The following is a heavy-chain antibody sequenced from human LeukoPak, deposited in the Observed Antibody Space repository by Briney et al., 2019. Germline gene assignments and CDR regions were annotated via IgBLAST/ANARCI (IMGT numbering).Heavy chain of an antibody. D-gene: IGHD3-10*01. Sequence: GGSLRLSCAASGFTFSSYSINWVRQAPGKGLEWVSYISSSTSNIYYADSVKGRFTISGDNAKSSLYLQMNSLRAEDTAVYYCASSGSYQSTNWFDPWGQGTLVTVSS. CDR1: GFTFSSYS. CDR2: ISSSTSNI. CDR3: ASSGSYQSTNWFDP. J-gene: IGHJ5*02. V-gene: IGHV3-48*01.